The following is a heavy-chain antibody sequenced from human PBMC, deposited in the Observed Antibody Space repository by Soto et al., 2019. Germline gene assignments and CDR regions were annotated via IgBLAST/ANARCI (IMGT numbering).Heavy chain of an antibody. V-gene: IGHV3-30*18. CDR1: GFTFSSYG. CDR3: AKEVVAPTGWFDP. D-gene: IGHD2-21*01. Sequence: GGSLRLSCAASGFTFSSYGMHGVRQAPGKGLEWVAVISYDGSSKYYADSVKGRFTISRDNSKNTLYLQMNSLRAEDTAVYYCAKEVVAPTGWFDPWGQGTLVTVSS. CDR2: ISYDGSSK. J-gene: IGHJ5*02.